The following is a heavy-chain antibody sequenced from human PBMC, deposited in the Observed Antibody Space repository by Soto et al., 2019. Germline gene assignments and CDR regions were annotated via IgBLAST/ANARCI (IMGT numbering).Heavy chain of an antibody. CDR3: ARVDTAMGDYCYYGMDV. CDR2: IYYSGST. D-gene: IGHD5-18*01. Sequence: QVQLQESGPGLVKPSETLSLTCTVSGGSISSYYWSWIRQPPGKGLEWIGYIYYSGSTNYNPSLKSRVTISVDTSKNQFSLKLSSVTAADTAVYYCARVDTAMGDYCYYGMDVWGQGTTVTVSS. J-gene: IGHJ6*02. V-gene: IGHV4-59*01. CDR1: GGSISSYY.